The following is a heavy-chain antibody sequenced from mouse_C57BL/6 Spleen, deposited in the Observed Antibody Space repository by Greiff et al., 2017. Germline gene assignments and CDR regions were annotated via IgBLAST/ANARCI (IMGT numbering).Heavy chain of an antibody. J-gene: IGHJ4*01. Sequence: EVKLVESGGGLVQPGGSMKLSCVASGFTFCNYWMNWVRQSPEKGLEWVAQIRLKSDNYATHYAESVKGRFTISRDDSKSSVYLQMNNLRAEDTGIYYCTARLRRGVYAMDYWGQGTSVTVSS. V-gene: IGHV6-3*01. D-gene: IGHD2-4*01. CDR3: TARLRRGVYAMDY. CDR1: GFTFCNYW. CDR2: IRLKSDNYAT.